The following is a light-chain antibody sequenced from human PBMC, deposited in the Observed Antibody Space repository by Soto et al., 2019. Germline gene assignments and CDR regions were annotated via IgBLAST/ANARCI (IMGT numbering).Light chain of an antibody. CDR1: QTVSSSY. V-gene: IGKV3-20*01. Sequence: EIVLTQSPCTLSFSPLERATLSCRASQTVSSSYLAWYQQKPGQAPRLLIYVASSRATGIPDRFSGSGSGTDFTLTISSLEPEDFAFYYCQQYGNSPLTFGGGTKVDIK. J-gene: IGKJ4*01. CDR2: VAS. CDR3: QQYGNSPLT.